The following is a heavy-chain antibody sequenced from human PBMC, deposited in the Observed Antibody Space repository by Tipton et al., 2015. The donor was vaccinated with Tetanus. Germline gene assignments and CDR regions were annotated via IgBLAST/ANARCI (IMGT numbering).Heavy chain of an antibody. CDR2: IRHSGETT. D-gene: IGHD3-10*01. CDR1: GFMFSDYA. CDR3: VKDLILEVIIYSFDS. V-gene: IGHV3-23*01. Sequence: SLRLSCAASGFMFSDYAMSWVRQAPGRGLEWIAGIRHSGETTYYADSVKGRFTISRDSSKKTLYLQMNSLRADDTAVYYCVKDLILEVIIYSFDSGSQGSLVTVSS. J-gene: IGHJ4*02.